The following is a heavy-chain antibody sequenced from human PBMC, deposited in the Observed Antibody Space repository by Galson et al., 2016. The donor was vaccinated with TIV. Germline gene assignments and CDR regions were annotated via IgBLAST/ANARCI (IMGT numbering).Heavy chain of an antibody. D-gene: IGHD6-6*01. CDR3: TRDSSSSSSRNLDY. J-gene: IGHJ4*02. Sequence: SLRLSCAASGFTFNVYSMNWVRQAPGKGLEWVSYISSGSSTTYYADSVKGRFTISRDNAKNSLYLQMNSLRAEDTAVYYCTRDSSSSSSRNLDYWGQGTLVTVSS. CDR1: GFTFNVYS. CDR2: ISSGSSTT. V-gene: IGHV3-48*01.